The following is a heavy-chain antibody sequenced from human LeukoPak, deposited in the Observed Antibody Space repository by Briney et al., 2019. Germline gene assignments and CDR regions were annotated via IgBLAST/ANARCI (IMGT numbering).Heavy chain of an antibody. CDR3: ARRGIGYDILTGYSSFDY. J-gene: IGHJ4*02. V-gene: IGHV5-51*01. Sequence: GESLQISCKGSGYSFTSYWIGWVRQMPGKGLEWMGIIYPGDSDTRYSPSFQGQVTISADKSISTAYLQWSSLKASDTAMYHCARRGIGYDILTGYSSFDYWGQGTLVTVSS. CDR2: IYPGDSDT. D-gene: IGHD3-9*01. CDR1: GYSFTSYW.